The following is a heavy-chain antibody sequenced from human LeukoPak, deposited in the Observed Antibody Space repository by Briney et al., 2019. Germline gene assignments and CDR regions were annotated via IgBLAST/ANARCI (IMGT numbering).Heavy chain of an antibody. V-gene: IGHV1-8*03. CDR1: GYTFTGYY. Sequence: ASVKVSCKASGYTFTGYYMHWVRQAPGQGLEWMGWMNPNSGNTGYAQKFQGRVNITRNTSISTAYMELSSLRSEDTAVYYCARSPTVLYGSGRGNWFDPWGQGTLVTVSS. CDR3: ARSPTVLYGSGRGNWFDP. CDR2: MNPNSGNT. D-gene: IGHD3-10*01. J-gene: IGHJ5*02.